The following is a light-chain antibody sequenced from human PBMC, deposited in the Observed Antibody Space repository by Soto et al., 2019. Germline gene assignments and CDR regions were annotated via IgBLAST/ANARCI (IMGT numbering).Light chain of an antibody. CDR1: SSDVGSYNL. Sequence: QSALTQPASVSGSPGQSITISCTGTSSDVGSYNLVSWYQQHPGTAPKLMIYEDNKRASGVSNRFSGSTSGITASLPISVLQAEDEADYYCCSYAGSSTWVFGGGTKVTVL. V-gene: IGLV2-23*01. J-gene: IGLJ3*02. CDR2: EDN. CDR3: CSYAGSSTWV.